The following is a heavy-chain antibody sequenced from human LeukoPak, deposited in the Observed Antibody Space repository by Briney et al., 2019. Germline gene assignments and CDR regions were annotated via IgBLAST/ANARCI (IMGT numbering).Heavy chain of an antibody. Sequence: SETLSLTCTVSGGSFSSSSYYRGWLRQPPGTGLEWIGSIYYSGSTYYNPSLKSRVTISVDTSKNQFSLKLSSVTAADTAVYYCASRGDYAAFDIWGQGTIVTVSS. D-gene: IGHD4-17*01. CDR3: ASRGDYAAFDI. V-gene: IGHV4-39*07. J-gene: IGHJ3*02. CDR2: IYYSGST. CDR1: GGSFSSSSYY.